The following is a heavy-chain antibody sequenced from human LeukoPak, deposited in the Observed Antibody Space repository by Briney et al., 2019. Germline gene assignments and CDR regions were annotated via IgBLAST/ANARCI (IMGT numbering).Heavy chain of an antibody. CDR1: GFTFSSYS. D-gene: IGHD3-3*01. V-gene: IGHV3-21*01. CDR2: ISSSSSYI. CDR3: ASTAFGPDDFLSGYPTDSFYI. Sequence: GGSLRLSCAASGFTFSSYSMNWVRQAPGKGLEWVSSISSSSSYIYYADSVKGRFTISRDNAKNSLYLQMNSLRAEDTAVYYCASTAFGPDDFLSGYPTDSFYIWGQGTKVHVSS. J-gene: IGHJ3*02.